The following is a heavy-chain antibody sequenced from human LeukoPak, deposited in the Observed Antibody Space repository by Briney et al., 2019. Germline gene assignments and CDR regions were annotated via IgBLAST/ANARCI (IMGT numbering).Heavy chain of an antibody. CDR2: INHSGST. V-gene: IGHV4-39*07. D-gene: IGHD3-16*02. J-gene: IGHJ4*02. CDR1: GGSISSSSYY. Sequence: SETLSLTCTVSGGSISSSSYYWAWIRQPPGKGLEWIGEINHSGSTNYNPSLKSRVTISVDTSKNQFSLKLSSVTAADTAVYYCASDVTSKFDYWGQGTLVTVSS. CDR3: ASDVTSKFDY.